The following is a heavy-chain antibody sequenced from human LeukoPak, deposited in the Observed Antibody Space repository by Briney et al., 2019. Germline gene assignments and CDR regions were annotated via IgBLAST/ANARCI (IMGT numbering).Heavy chain of an antibody. CDR2: ISTNGGGT. V-gene: IGHV3-64*01. J-gene: IGHJ4*02. CDR1: GFTFSTYA. D-gene: IGHD2-15*01. CDR3: ARYCSGVSCYSGYDY. Sequence: GGSLRLSCAASGFTFSTYAMHWVRQTPGKGLEYVSTISTNGGGTYYANSVKGRFTISRDNSKNTLYLQMGSLRAEDMAVYYCARYCSGVSCYSGYDYWGQGTLVTVSS.